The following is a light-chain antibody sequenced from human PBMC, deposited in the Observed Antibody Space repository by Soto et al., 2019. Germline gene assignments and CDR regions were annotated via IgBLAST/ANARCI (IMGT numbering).Light chain of an antibody. CDR2: GAS. V-gene: IGKV3-20*01. Sequence: EIVLTQSPGTLSLSPGERATLSCRASQSVSSSYLAWYQQKPGQAPRLLIYGASSRATGIPDRFSGSGSGTDFTLAISSLQPDDFAVYYCQQYGSSGTFGQGTKVDI. CDR3: QQYGSSGT. J-gene: IGKJ1*01. CDR1: QSVSSSY.